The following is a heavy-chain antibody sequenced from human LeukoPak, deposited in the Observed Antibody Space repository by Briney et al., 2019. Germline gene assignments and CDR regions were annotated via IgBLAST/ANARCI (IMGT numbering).Heavy chain of an antibody. J-gene: IGHJ6*02. Sequence: ASVKVSCKASGGTFSSYAISWVRQAPGQGLEWMGGIIPIFGTANYAQKFQGRVTITADESTSTAYMELSSLRSEDTAVYYCAREGGYADGGWYYYYGMDVWGQGTTVTVSS. D-gene: IGHD5-12*01. V-gene: IGHV1-69*13. CDR2: IIPIFGTA. CDR3: AREGGYADGGWYYYYGMDV. CDR1: GGTFSSYA.